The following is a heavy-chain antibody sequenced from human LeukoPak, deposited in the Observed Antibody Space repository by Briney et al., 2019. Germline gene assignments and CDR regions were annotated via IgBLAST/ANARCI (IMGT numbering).Heavy chain of an antibody. CDR2: MYYSGST. Sequence: PSETLSLTCTVSGGSISSSSYYWGWIRQPPGKGLEWIGSMYYSGSTYYNPSLKSRITITVNTAKNQVARKLSAVTAADTAVYYCARGVVIAPQTFDYWGQGTLVTVSS. D-gene: IGHD2-21*01. CDR3: ARGVVIAPQTFDY. J-gene: IGHJ4*02. CDR1: GGSISSSSYY. V-gene: IGHV4-39*06.